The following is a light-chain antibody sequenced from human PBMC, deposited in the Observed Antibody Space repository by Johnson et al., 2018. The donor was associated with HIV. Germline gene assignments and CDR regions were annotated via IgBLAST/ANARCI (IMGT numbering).Light chain of an antibody. J-gene: IGLJ1*01. CDR2: ENN. CDR3: GTWDSSLCAGV. Sequence: QSVLTQPPSVSAAPGQKVIISCSGSSSNIGNNYVSWYQQLPGTAPKLLIYENNKRPSGIPDRFSGSKSGTSATLGITGLQTGDEADYYCGTWDSSLCAGVFGTGTNVTVL. CDR1: SSNIGNNY. V-gene: IGLV1-51*02.